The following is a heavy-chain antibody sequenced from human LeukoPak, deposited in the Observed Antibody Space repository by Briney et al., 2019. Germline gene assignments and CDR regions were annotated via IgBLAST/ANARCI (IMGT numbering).Heavy chain of an antibody. CDR1: GYTFTGYY. J-gene: IGHJ4*02. D-gene: IGHD3-3*01. V-gene: IGHV1-8*03. Sequence: GASVKVSCKASGYTFTGYYMHWVRQAPGQGLEWMGWMNPNSGNTGYAQKFQGRVTITRNTSISTAYMELSSLRSEDTAVYYCARANRVNRGFLEWLLLGYWGQGTLVTVSS. CDR3: ARANRVNRGFLEWLLLGY. CDR2: MNPNSGNT.